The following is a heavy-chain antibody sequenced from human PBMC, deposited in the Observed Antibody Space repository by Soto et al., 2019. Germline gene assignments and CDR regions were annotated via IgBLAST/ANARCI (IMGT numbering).Heavy chain of an antibody. CDR2: IYGGLTT. D-gene: IGHD1-1*01. J-gene: IGHJ6*02. Sequence: GGSLRLSCAVSGFTVSSTYMTWVRQAPGKGLEWVSVIYGGLTTSYADTVKGRFTISRDNSKNTLLLQMNSLTVEDKAVYCCGRARLAADRMARLTFFYGMDVWGRGTTVTVP. CDR3: GRARLAADRMARLTFFYGMDV. CDR1: GFTVSSTY. V-gene: IGHV3-53*01.